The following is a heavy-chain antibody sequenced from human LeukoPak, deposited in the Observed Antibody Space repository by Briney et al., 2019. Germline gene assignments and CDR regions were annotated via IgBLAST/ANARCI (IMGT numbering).Heavy chain of an antibody. Sequence: ASVKVSCKASGYTFTSYYIHWVRQAPGQGLEWMGIINPSGGSTSYAQKFQGRVTMTRDTYTSTVYMELSSLRSEDTAVYYCARGREKRGYSYGLDYWGQGTLVTVSS. J-gene: IGHJ4*02. CDR2: INPSGGST. V-gene: IGHV1-46*01. CDR3: ARGREKRGYSYGLDY. D-gene: IGHD5-18*01. CDR1: GYTFTSYY.